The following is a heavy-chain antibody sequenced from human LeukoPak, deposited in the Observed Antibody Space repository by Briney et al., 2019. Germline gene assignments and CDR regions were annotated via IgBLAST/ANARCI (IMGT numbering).Heavy chain of an antibody. Sequence: SETLPLTCTVSGGSISSYYWSWIRQPAGKGLEWIGRIYTSGSTNYNPSLKSRVTMSVDTSKNQFSLKLSSVTAADTAVYYCARDYEAGPAYGSGSYSAWGQGTLVTVSS. CDR1: GGSISSYY. CDR3: ARDYEAGPAYGSGSYSA. D-gene: IGHD3-10*01. V-gene: IGHV4-4*07. J-gene: IGHJ4*02. CDR2: IYTSGST.